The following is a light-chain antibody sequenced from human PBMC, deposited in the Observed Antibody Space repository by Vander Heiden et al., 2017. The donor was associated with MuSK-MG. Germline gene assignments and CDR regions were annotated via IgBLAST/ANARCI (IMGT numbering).Light chain of an antibody. J-gene: IGLJ2*01. CDR2: EVS. CDR1: SSDVGGYNY. Sequence: QSALTQPASVSGSPGQSITISCTGTSSDVGGYNYVSWYQQHPGEAPNLMIYEVSNRPSGVSNRFSGSKSATTASLTISGLQAEDEADYYCSSYTSSTAVVFGGGTKLTVL. CDR3: SSYTSSTAVV. V-gene: IGLV2-14*01.